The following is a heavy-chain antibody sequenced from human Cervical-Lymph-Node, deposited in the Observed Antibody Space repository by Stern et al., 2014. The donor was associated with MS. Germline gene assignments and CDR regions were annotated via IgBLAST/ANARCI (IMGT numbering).Heavy chain of an antibody. CDR2: ITNVGST. D-gene: IGHD1-1*01. J-gene: IGHJ4*02. V-gene: IGHV3-53*01. Sequence: EVQLEESGGGVIQPGGSLRLTCTASGFTVSRDYMTWVCKAPAQGQEWVSLITNVGSTFYTDSVKGRFTISRDDSKNSVDLHMTSLRAEDTAMYYCARDTSSPERSDWWGQGTLVTVSS. CDR1: GFTVSRDY. CDR3: ARDTSSPERSDW.